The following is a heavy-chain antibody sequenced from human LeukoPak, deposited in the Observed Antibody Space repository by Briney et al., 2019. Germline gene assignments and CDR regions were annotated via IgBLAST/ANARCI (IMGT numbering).Heavy chain of an antibody. J-gene: IGHJ4*02. Sequence: SGTLCLSCAVSGGSLTSYNRTWICQSPGKGREWVAYIFYTGTTNYNPSLMSRVTISVDTSRNQFSLKLNAVTAADAAVYFCARRRGNYFPDYWAREPWSPSPQ. CDR3: ARRRGNYFPDY. D-gene: IGHD4-11*01. CDR2: IFYTGTT. V-gene: IGHV4-59*01. CDR1: GGSLTSYN.